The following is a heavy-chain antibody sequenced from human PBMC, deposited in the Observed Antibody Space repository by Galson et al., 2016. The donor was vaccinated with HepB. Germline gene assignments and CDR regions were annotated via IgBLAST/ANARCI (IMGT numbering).Heavy chain of an antibody. CDR3: AKDQEGDGYVNVFDV. CDR1: AFPFSNYG. Sequence: SLRLSCAASAFPFSNYGMNWVRQAPGKGLEWVALISFDGSIKYYGDPVKGRFTISRDNSKNTLYLQMSGLRPEDTAIYYYAKDQEGDGYVNVFDVWGQGTLVTVSS. D-gene: IGHD5-24*01. J-gene: IGHJ3*01. CDR2: ISFDGSIK. V-gene: IGHV3-30*18.